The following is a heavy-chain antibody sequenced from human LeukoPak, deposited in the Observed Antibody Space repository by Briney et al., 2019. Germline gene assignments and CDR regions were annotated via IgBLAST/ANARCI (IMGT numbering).Heavy chain of an antibody. V-gene: IGHV3-64*01. CDR1: GFTFSNAW. J-gene: IGHJ4*02. D-gene: IGHD3-9*01. CDR2: INANGDNT. CDR3: ARVPILTGSYYFDY. Sequence: PGGSLRLSCAASGFTFSNAWMSWVRQAPGKGLEYVSAINANGDNTYYSNSVKGRFTISRDNSKNTLYLQMGSLRTEDMAVYYCARVPILTGSYYFDYWGQGILVTVSS.